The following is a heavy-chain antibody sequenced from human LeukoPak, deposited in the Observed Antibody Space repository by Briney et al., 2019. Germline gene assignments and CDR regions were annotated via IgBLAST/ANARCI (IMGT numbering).Heavy chain of an antibody. V-gene: IGHV3-48*03. Sequence: PGGSLRPSCAASGFTFGTHDMNWVRQAPGKGLEWLSFISISGTTIYYADSVKGRFTISRDNAKNSLYLQMNSLRVEDTAVYYCARDRYCSGGNCYRDFDYWGQGTLVTVSS. D-gene: IGHD2-15*01. CDR1: GFTFGTHD. CDR3: ARDRYCSGGNCYRDFDY. CDR2: ISISGTTI. J-gene: IGHJ4*02.